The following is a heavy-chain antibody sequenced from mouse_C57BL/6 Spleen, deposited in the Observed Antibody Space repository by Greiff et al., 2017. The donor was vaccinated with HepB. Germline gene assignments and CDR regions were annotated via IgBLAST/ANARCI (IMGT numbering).Heavy chain of an antibody. J-gene: IGHJ4*01. CDR3: ARGPYYYGSSPYYYAMDY. D-gene: IGHD1-1*01. V-gene: IGHV1-7*01. Sequence: VQLQQSGAELAKPGASVKLSCKASGYTFTSYWMHWVKQRPGQGLEWIGYINPSSGYTKYNQKFKDKATLTADKSSSTAYMQLSSLTYEDSAVYYCARGPYYYGSSPYYYAMDYWGQGTSVTVSS. CDR2: INPSSGYT. CDR1: GYTFTSYW.